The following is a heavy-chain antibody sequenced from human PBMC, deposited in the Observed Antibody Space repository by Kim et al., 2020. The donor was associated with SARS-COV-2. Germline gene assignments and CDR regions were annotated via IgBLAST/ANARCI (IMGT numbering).Heavy chain of an antibody. V-gene: IGHV4-31*03. CDR2: IYYSGST. J-gene: IGHJ4*01. Sequence: SETLSLTCTVSGGPISSGGSYWIWIRQHPGKGLEWIGYIYYSGSTYYNPSLKSRVTISVDTSKNQFSLKLSSVTAPATAVYYCARGLKVATIMGYFDYWGPRTLVPVSS. CDR3: ARGLKVATIMGYFDY. D-gene: IGHD5-12*01. CDR1: GGPISSGGSY.